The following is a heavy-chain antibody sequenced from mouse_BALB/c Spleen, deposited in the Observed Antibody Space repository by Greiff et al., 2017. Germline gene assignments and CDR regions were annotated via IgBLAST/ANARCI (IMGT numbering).Heavy chain of an antibody. CDR2: ISSGGSYT. Sequence: EVKLMESGGDLVKPGGSLKLSCAASGFTFSSYGMSWVRQTPDKRLEWVATISSGGSYTYYPDSVKGRFTISRDNAKNTLYLQMSSLKSEDTAMYYCARLYRGDAMDYWGQGTSVTVSS. CDR1: GFTFSSYG. CDR3: ARLYRGDAMDY. J-gene: IGHJ4*01. V-gene: IGHV5-6*01. D-gene: IGHD2-1*01.